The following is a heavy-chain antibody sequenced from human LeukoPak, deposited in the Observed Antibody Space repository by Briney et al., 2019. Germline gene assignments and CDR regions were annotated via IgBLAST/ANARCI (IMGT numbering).Heavy chain of an antibody. Sequence: GESLKISCKGSGYSFTSYWIGWVRQMPGKGLEWMGIIYPGDSDTRYSPSFQGQVTISADKSISTAYLQWSSLKASDSAMYYCARHTVWGSYPEEYYYYYMGVWGKGTTVTVSS. J-gene: IGHJ6*03. CDR3: ARHTVWGSYPEEYYYYYMGV. V-gene: IGHV5-51*01. D-gene: IGHD3-16*02. CDR2: IYPGDSDT. CDR1: GYSFTSYW.